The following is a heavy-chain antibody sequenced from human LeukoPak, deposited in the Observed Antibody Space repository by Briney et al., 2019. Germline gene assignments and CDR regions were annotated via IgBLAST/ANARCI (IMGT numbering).Heavy chain of an antibody. CDR2: IYTSGST. Sequence: SETLSLTCTVSGYSISSGYYWGWIRQPAGKGLEWIGRIYTSGSTNYNPSLESRVTMSVDTSKNQFSLKLNSVTAADTAVYYCARVGDYALKDWGQGTLVTVSS. CDR3: ARVGDYALKD. CDR1: GYSISSGYY. V-gene: IGHV4-4*07. D-gene: IGHD3-16*01. J-gene: IGHJ4*02.